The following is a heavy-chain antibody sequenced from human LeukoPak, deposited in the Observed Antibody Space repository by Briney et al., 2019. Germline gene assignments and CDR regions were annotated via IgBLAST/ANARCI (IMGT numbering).Heavy chain of an antibody. J-gene: IGHJ4*02. CDR2: ISSSSSYI. V-gene: IGHV3-21*01. D-gene: IGHD5-12*01. CDR3: ARIPPYSGYGWGFDY. CDR1: GFTFSSYS. Sequence: GGSLRLPCAASGFTFSSYSMNWVRQAPGKGLEWVSSISSSSSYIYYADSVEGRFTISRGNAKNSLYLQMNSLRAEDTAVYYCARIPPYSGYGWGFDYWGQGTLVTVSS.